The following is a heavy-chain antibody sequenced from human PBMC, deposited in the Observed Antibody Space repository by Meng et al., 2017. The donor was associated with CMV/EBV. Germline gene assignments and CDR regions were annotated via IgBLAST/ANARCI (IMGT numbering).Heavy chain of an antibody. CDR2: IIPIFGTA. CDR3: ARDRGRRSRVFDY. D-gene: IGHD1-1*01. Sequence: QVQLVQCGVEVKKPGSSVKVFCKASGGTFSSYAISWVRQPPGQGLEWMGGIIPIFGTANYAQKFQGRVTITADESTSTAYMELSSLRSEDTAVYYCARDRGRRSRVFDYWGQGTLVTVSS. CDR1: GGTFSSYA. V-gene: IGHV1-69*12. J-gene: IGHJ4*02.